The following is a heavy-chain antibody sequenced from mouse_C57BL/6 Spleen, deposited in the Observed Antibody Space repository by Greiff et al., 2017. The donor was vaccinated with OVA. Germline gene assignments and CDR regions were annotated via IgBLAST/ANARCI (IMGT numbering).Heavy chain of an antibody. V-gene: IGHV1-18*01. D-gene: IGHD4-1*01. CDR1: GYTFTDYN. J-gene: IGHJ1*03. CDR2: INPNNGGT. Sequence: EVKLQESGPELVKPGASVKIPCKASGYTFTDYNMDWVKQSHGKSLEWIGDINPNNGGTIYNQKFKGKATLTVDKSSSTAYMELRSLTSEDTAVYYCARQGRANWDGGYFDVWGTGTTVTVSS. CDR3: ARQGRANWDGGYFDV.